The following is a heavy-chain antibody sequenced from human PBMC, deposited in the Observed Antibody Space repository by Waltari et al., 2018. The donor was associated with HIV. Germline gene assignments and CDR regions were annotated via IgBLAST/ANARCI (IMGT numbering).Heavy chain of an antibody. V-gene: IGHV3-30*01. CDR1: GFIFRDFA. CDR2: ISRDGSSK. J-gene: IGHJ4*02. D-gene: IGHD2-15*01. CDR3: AREGIVAAPFDF. Sequence: QVQLGESGGGLVQPGGSLRLPCAASGFIFRDFAIHWVRQAPGKGLEWVAVISRDGSSKYYADSVQGRFTISRDNSKNSLHLHMNSLRPKDTAVYYCAREGIVAAPFDFWGLGTLVTVSS.